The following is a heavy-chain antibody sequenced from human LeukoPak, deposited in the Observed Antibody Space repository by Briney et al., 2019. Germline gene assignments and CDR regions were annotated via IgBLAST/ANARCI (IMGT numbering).Heavy chain of an antibody. V-gene: IGHV3-48*03. CDR1: GFTLSSYE. Sequence: PGGSLRLSCAASGFTLSSYEMNWVRLAPGKGLEWISYISRTGNSIYYADSVKGRFTISRDSAKNSLYLQMNSLRAEGTAVYYCARGPYSSNWYVDYWGQGTLVTVAS. CDR3: ARGPYSSNWYVDY. D-gene: IGHD6-13*01. CDR2: ISRTGNSI. J-gene: IGHJ4*02.